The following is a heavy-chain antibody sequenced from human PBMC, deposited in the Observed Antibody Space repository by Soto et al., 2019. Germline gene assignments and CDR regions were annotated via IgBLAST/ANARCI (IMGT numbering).Heavy chain of an antibody. CDR2: INSDGSST. J-gene: IGHJ6*02. D-gene: IGHD5-12*01. Sequence: GGSLRLSCAASGFTFSSYWMHWVRQAPGKGLVWVSRINSDGSSTSYADSVKGRFTISRDNAKNTLYLQMNSLRAEDTAVYYCARDGYKFHYYYYGMDVWGQGTTVTVSS. CDR1: GFTFSSYW. V-gene: IGHV3-74*01. CDR3: ARDGYKFHYYYYGMDV.